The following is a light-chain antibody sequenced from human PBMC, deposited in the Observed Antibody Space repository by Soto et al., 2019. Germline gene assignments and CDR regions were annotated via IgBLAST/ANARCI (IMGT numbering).Light chain of an antibody. CDR3: SSYTSSTDYG. V-gene: IGLV2-14*01. J-gene: IGLJ1*01. CDR1: TSDFGFYNY. Sequence: QSSLTQPASVSGSPGQSITISCTGTTSDFGFYNYVSWYQHHPGKAPKLLIYEVTNRHSGVSNRFSGSKSGNTASLTISGLQAEDEADYYCSSYTSSTDYGVGNGTKVTVL. CDR2: EVT.